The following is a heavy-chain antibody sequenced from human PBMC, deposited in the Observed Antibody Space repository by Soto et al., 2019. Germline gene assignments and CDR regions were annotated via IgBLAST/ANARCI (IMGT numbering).Heavy chain of an antibody. V-gene: IGHV6-1*01. CDR1: VVSVSTYSVV. D-gene: IGHD6-13*01. CDR2: TYYRSKWYS. CDR3: ARLIGNSWLDY. Sequence: PSQTLSPTCAISVVSVSTYSVVSNWFRQSPSGGLEWLGRTYYRSKWYSEYAISVQSRITVNADTSKNQVSLQLDSVTPDDTAVYYCARLIGNSWLDYWGQGNLVTVS. J-gene: IGHJ4*02.